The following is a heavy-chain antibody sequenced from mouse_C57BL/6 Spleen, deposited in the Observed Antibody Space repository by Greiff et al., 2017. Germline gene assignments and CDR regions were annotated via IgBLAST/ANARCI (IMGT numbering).Heavy chain of an antibody. Sequence: VQLQQSGAELVKPGASVKLSCKASGYTFTSYWIHWVKQRPGQGLEWIGMIHPNSGSTNYNEKFKSKATLTVDKSSSTAYMQLSSLTTEDSSVYYCAREKGVWSNYAKYYRGQGTSVTVAS. D-gene: IGHD2-10*02. V-gene: IGHV1-64*01. CDR1: GYTFTSYW. CDR3: AREKGVWSNYAKYY. CDR2: IHPNSGST. J-gene: IGHJ4*01.